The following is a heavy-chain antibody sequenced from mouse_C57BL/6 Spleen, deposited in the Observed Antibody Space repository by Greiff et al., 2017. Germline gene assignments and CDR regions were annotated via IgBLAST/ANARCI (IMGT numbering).Heavy chain of an antibody. CDR2: INPYNGDT. V-gene: IGHV1-20*01. CDR3: ARELRYKSLDY. J-gene: IGHJ2*01. Sequence: VQLQQSGPELVKPGDSVKISCKASGYSFTGYFMNWVMQSHGTSLEWIGRINPYNGDTFYNQKFKGKATLTVDKSSSTAHMELRSLTSENSAVYYCARELRYKSLDYWGQGTTLTVSS. D-gene: IGHD1-1*01. CDR1: GYSFTGYF.